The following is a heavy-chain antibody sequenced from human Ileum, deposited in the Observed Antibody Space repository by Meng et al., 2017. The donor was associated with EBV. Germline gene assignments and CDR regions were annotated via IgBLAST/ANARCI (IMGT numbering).Heavy chain of an antibody. D-gene: IGHD5-18*01. V-gene: IGHV4-61*01. CDR2: IYYSGNT. CDR3: ARGWDTAMDSG. J-gene: IGHJ4*02. CDR1: GGFVSISSYY. Sequence: QQRLQEWRQCRVRPSETLSLTCTVSGGFVSISSYYWSCIRQPPGKGLGCIGYIYYSGNTNYNPSLESRVTISVDTSKNQCSLKRRSVAASDTAVYYCARGWDTAMDSGWGQGTLVTVSS.